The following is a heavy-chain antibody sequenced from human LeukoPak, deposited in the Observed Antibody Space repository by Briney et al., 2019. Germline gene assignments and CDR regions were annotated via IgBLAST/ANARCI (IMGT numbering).Heavy chain of an antibody. V-gene: IGHV3-30*18. CDR3: AKDKSLSTLDY. CDR2: ISYDGSNK. Sequence: GGSLRLSCAASGFTFSSYGMHWVRQAPGKRLEWVAVISYDGSNKYYADSVKGRFTISRDNSKNTLYLQMNSLRAEDTAVYYCAKDKSLSTLDYWGQGTLVTVSS. J-gene: IGHJ4*02. D-gene: IGHD2-2*01. CDR1: GFTFSSYG.